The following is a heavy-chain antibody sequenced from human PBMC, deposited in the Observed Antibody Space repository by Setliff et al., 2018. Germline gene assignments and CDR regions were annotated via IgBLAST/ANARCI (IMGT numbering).Heavy chain of an antibody. Sequence: GASVKVSCKASGYTFTSYAMHWVRQAPGQRLEWMGWINAGNGNTKYSQKFQGRVTITRDTSASTAYMELRSLRSDDTAVYYCARVRLGLPMVDYWGQGTLVTVSS. V-gene: IGHV1-3*01. J-gene: IGHJ4*02. CDR2: INAGNGNT. CDR3: ARVRLGLPMVDY. CDR1: GYTFTSYA. D-gene: IGHD5-18*01.